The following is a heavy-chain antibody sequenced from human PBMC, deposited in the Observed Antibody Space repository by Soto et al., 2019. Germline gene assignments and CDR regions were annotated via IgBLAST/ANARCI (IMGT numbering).Heavy chain of an antibody. CDR1: GFTFSSYA. CDR2: ISYDGSNK. V-gene: IGHV3-30-3*01. CDR3: ARDKGGSSWYAGPDY. J-gene: IGHJ4*02. Sequence: GGSLRLSCAASGFTFSSYAMHWVRQAPGKGLEWVAVISYDGSNKYYADSVKGRFTISRDNSKNTLYLQMNSLRAEDTAVYYCARDKGGSSWYAGPDYWGQGTLVTVSS. D-gene: IGHD6-13*01.